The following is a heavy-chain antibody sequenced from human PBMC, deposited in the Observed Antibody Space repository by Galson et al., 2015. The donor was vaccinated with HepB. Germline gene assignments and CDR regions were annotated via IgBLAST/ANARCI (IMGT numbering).Heavy chain of an antibody. CDR1: GFTFSNAW. CDR3: TVLHDFWSGYPVGAIMDV. CDR2: IKSKTDGGTT. Sequence: SLRLSCAASGFTFSNAWMNWVRQAPGKGLGWVGRIKSKTDGGTTDYAAPVKGRFTISRDDSKNTLYLQMNSLKTEDTAVYYCTVLHDFWSGYPVGAIMDVWGKGTTVTVSS. V-gene: IGHV3-15*07. J-gene: IGHJ6*03. D-gene: IGHD3-3*01.